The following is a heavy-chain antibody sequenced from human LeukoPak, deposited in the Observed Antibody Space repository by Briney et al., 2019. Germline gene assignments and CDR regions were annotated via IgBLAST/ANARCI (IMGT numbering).Heavy chain of an antibody. CDR2: INPSGGST. V-gene: IGHV1-46*01. CDR3: ATGPAGYSSGWYVFDY. J-gene: IGHJ4*02. Sequence: ASVKVSCKASGYTFTSYYMHWVRQAPGQGLEWMGIINPSGGSTSYAQKFQGRVTMTRDTSTSTVYMELSSLRSEDTAVYYCATGPAGYSSGWYVFDYWGQGTLVTVSS. CDR1: GYTFTSYY. D-gene: IGHD6-19*01.